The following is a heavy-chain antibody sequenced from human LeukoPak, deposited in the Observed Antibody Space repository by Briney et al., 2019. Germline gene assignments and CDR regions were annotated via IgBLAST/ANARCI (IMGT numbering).Heavy chain of an antibody. V-gene: IGHV4-4*07. CDR2: IYTSGST. D-gene: IGHD6-13*01. Sequence: SETLSLTCTVSGGSISSYYWSWIRRPAGKGLEWIGRIYTSGSTNYNPSPKSRVTMSVDTSKNQFSLKLSSVTAADTAVYYCARDTLGIAAAGTFHAFDIWGQGTMVTVSS. CDR1: GGSISSYY. CDR3: ARDTLGIAAAGTFHAFDI. J-gene: IGHJ3*02.